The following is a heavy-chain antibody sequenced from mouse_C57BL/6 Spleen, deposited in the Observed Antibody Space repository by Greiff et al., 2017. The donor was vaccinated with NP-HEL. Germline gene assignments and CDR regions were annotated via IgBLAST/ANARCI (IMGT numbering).Heavy chain of an antibody. D-gene: IGHD1-1*01. CDR3: ARGNSATVFDY. CDR2: IDPSDSET. V-gene: IGHV1-52*01. CDR1: GYTFTSYW. Sequence: QVQLQQPGAELVRPGSSVKLSCKASGYTFTSYWMHWVKQRPIQGLEWIGNIDPSDSETHYNQKFKDKATLTVDKSSSTAYMQLSSLTSEDSAVYYCARGNSATVFDYWGQGTTLTVSS. J-gene: IGHJ2*01.